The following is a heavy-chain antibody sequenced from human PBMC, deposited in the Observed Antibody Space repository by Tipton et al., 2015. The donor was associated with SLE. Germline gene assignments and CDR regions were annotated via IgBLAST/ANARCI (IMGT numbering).Heavy chain of an antibody. D-gene: IGHD2-15*01. CDR2: ISYDGSNK. Sequence: QLVQSGGGVVQPGRSLRLSCAASGFTFSSYGMHWVRQAPGKGLEWVAVISYDGSNKYYADSVKGRFTISRDNSKNTLYLRMNSLRAEDTAVYYCARDLGSWGFDYWGQGTLVTVSS. CDR3: ARDLGSWGFDY. V-gene: IGHV3-30*03. J-gene: IGHJ4*02. CDR1: GFTFSSYG.